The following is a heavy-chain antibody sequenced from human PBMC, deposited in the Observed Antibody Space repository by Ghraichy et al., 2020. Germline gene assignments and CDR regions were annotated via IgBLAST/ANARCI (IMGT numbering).Heavy chain of an antibody. Sequence: SETLSLTCGVSGYSISSGHYWGWIRQPPGKGLEWIGSIYHSESTYYKPSLKSRVNISLDTSKNQFSLNLTSVTAADPAVYYCARGVHGSSAYSPFDHWGQGTLVTVSS. CDR2: IYHSEST. J-gene: IGHJ4*02. CDR3: ARGVHGSSAYSPFDH. CDR1: GYSISSGHY. V-gene: IGHV4-38-2*01. D-gene: IGHD3-22*01.